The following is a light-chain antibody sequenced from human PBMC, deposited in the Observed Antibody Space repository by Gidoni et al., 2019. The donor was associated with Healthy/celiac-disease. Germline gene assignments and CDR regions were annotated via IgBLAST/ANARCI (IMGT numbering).Light chain of an antibody. CDR1: QSVSSSY. CDR2: GAS. CDR3: QQYGSSPLT. J-gene: IGKJ2*01. Sequence: IVLTQSPGTLSWSPGERATLSCRASQSVSSSYLAWYQQKPGQAPRLLIYGASSRATGIPDRFSGSGSGTDFTLTISRLEPEDFAVYYCQQYGSSPLTFGQGTKLEIK. V-gene: IGKV3-20*01.